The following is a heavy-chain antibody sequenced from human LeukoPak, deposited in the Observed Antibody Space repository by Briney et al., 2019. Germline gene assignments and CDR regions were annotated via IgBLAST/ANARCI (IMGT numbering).Heavy chain of an antibody. J-gene: IGHJ4*02. CDR3: AKYNWGSGYFDY. Sequence: GGSLRLSCAASGFTFNNYVMSWVRQAPGKGLEWVSGISGSGGSTYYADSMKGRLTISRDNSKNTLYLQMNSLRAEDTAAYYCAKYNWGSGYFDYWGQGTLVTVPS. V-gene: IGHV3-23*01. CDR2: ISGSGGST. CDR1: GFTFNNYV. D-gene: IGHD1-1*01.